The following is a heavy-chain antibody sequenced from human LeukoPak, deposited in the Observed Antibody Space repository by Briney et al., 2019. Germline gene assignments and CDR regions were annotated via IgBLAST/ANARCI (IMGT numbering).Heavy chain of an antibody. J-gene: IGHJ4*02. Sequence: GASVKVPCKASGGTFSSYAISWVRQAPGQGLEWMGRIIPIFGTANYAQKFQGRVTITTDESTSTAYMELSSLRSEDTAVYYCAREGYYDSSGYYSYWGQGTLVTVSS. CDR1: GGTFSSYA. CDR2: IIPIFGTA. D-gene: IGHD3-22*01. V-gene: IGHV1-69*05. CDR3: AREGYYDSSGYYSY.